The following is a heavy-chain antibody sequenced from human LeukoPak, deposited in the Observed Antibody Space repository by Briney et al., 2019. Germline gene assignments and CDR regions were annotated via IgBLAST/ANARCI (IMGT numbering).Heavy chain of an antibody. D-gene: IGHD3-9*01. CDR1: GGSISSSSYY. CDR2: IYYSGST. J-gene: IGHJ3*02. V-gene: IGHV4-39*01. Sequence: SETLSLTCTVSGGSISSSSYYWGWIRQPPGKGLEWIGSIYYSGSTYYNPSLKSRVTISVDTSKNQFSLRLSSVTAADTAVYYCARHPSYYDILTGYYNGAFDIWGQGTMVTVS. CDR3: ARHPSYYDILTGYYNGAFDI.